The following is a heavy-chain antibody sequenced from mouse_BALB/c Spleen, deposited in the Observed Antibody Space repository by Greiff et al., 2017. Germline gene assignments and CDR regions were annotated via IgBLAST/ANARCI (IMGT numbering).Heavy chain of an antibody. V-gene: IGHV1-7*01. CDR2: INPSTGYT. D-gene: IGHD2-1*01. Sequence: QVQLQQSGAELAKPGASVKMSCKASGYTFTSYWMHWVKQRPGQGLEWIGYINPSTGYTEYNQKFKDKATLTADKSSSTAYMQLSSLTSEDSAVYYCAHGNYAYAMDYWGQGTSVTVSS. CDR1: GYTFTSYW. CDR3: AHGNYAYAMDY. J-gene: IGHJ4*01.